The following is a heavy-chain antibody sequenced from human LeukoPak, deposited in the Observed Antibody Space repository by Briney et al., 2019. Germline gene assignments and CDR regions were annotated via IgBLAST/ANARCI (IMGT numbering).Heavy chain of an antibody. D-gene: IGHD2-8*01. V-gene: IGHV3-48*03. Sequence: GGSLRLSCAAFGFAFGGYEMNWVRQAPGKGLEWVSYINPTGSTIYYADSVKGRFTISRDNAKNSLYLQMNSLRAEDTAVYYCTTKNGAPNYFDYWGQGTLLTVSS. CDR3: TTKNGAPNYFDY. CDR2: INPTGSTI. CDR1: GFAFGGYE. J-gene: IGHJ4*02.